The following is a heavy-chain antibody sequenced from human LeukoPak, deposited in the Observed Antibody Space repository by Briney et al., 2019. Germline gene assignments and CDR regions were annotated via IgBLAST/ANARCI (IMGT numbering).Heavy chain of an antibody. CDR2: IYYSGST. D-gene: IGHD2-15*01. V-gene: IGHV4-59*12. CDR1: GGSISSYY. J-gene: IGHJ5*02. CDR3: ARDHVDEVVAATGGFDP. Sequence: SETLSLTCTVSGGSISSYYWSWIRQPPGKGLEWIGYIYYSGSTNYNPSLKSRVTISVDTSKNQFSLKLSSVTAADTAVYYCARDHVDEVVAATGGFDPWGRGTLVTVSS.